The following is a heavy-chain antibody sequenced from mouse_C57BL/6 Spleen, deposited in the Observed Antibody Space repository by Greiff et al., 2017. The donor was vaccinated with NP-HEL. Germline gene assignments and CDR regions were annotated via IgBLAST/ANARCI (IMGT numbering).Heavy chain of an antibody. V-gene: IGHV5-9*01. CDR1: GFTFSSYT. J-gene: IGHJ1*03. CDR2: ISGGGGNT. CDR3: ARQITTVVATWYFDV. D-gene: IGHD1-1*01. Sequence: EVKVEESGGGLVKPGGSLKLSCAASGFTFSSYTMSWVRQTPEKRLEWVATISGGGGNTYYPDSVKGRFTISRDNAKNTLYLQMSSLRSEDTALYYCARQITTVVATWYFDVWGTGTTVTVSS.